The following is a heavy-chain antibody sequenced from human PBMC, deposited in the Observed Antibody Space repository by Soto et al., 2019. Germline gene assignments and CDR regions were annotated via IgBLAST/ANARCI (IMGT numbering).Heavy chain of an antibody. CDR1: CGAISSSSYY. V-gene: IGHV4-39*01. CDR2: IYYSGST. D-gene: IGHD3-3*01. J-gene: IGHJ6*02. Sequence: PSETLSLACTVSCGAISSSSYYWGLMRQPPGKGLEWIGSIYYSGSTYYNPSLKSRVTISVDTSKNQFSLKLSSVTAADTAVYYCARQVDARGSYYDFWSGYFGGRNYGMDVWGQGTTVTVSS. CDR3: ARQVDARGSYYDFWSGYFGGRNYGMDV.